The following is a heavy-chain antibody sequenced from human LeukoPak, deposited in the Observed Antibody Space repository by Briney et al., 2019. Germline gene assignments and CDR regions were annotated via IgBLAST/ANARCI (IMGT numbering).Heavy chain of an antibody. CDR2: ISASGGST. J-gene: IGHJ4*02. D-gene: IGHD3-16*02. Sequence: GGSLRLSCAASGFTFSSYAMAWVRQAPGKGLEWVSTISASGGSTYYADSVKGRFTISRDNFKNTLYLQMNSLRAEDTAVYYCAKDRRTFGGVIVREYYLDYWGQGTLVTVSS. CDR1: GFTFSSYA. CDR3: AKDRRTFGGVIVREYYLDY. V-gene: IGHV3-23*01.